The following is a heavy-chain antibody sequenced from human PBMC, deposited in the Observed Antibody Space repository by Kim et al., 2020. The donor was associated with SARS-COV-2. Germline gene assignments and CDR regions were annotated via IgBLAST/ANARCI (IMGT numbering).Heavy chain of an antibody. Sequence: SETLSLTCAVYGGSFSGYYWSWIRQPPGKGLEWIGEINHSGSTNYNPSLKSRVTISVDTSKNQFSLKLSSVTAADTAVYYCARRGAYYDFWSGYHDYWG. CDR2: INHSGST. V-gene: IGHV4-34*01. D-gene: IGHD3-3*01. CDR1: GGSFSGYY. CDR3: ARRGAYYDFWSGYHDY. J-gene: IGHJ4*01.